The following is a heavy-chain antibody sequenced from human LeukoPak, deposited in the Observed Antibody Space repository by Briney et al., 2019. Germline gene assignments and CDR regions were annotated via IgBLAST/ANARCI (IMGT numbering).Heavy chain of an antibody. J-gene: IGHJ6*03. Sequence: GASVKVSCKASGYTFTGYYMHWVRQAPGQGLEWMGWINPNSGGTNYAQKFQGRVTMTRDTSISTAYMELSRLRSDDTAVYYCARDDYDFWSGSRICMDVWGKGTTVTVSS. V-gene: IGHV1-2*02. D-gene: IGHD3-3*01. CDR2: INPNSGGT. CDR1: GYTFTGYY. CDR3: ARDDYDFWSGSRICMDV.